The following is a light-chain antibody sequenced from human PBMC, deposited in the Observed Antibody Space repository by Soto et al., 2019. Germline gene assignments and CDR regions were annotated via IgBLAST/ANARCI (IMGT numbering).Light chain of an antibody. CDR2: GAS. Sequence: EIVLTQSPGTLSLSPGERATLSCRASESVSTSYLAWYQQKPGQAPRLLIYGASGRATGIPDRFSVSASGIDFTLTISRLEPEYFAVYYCQHYGTSALFGPGTKVDIK. CDR1: ESVSTSY. J-gene: IGKJ3*01. V-gene: IGKV3-20*01. CDR3: QHYGTSAL.